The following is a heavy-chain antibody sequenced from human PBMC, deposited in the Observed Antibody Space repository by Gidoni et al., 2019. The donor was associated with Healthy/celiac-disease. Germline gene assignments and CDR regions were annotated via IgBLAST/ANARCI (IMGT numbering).Heavy chain of an antibody. D-gene: IGHD6-13*01. V-gene: IGHV2-5*02. CDR3: AHRLVGYSSSWYYFDY. CDR2: IYWDDDK. CDR1: GFSLSNSGVG. J-gene: IGHJ4*02. Sequence: QLTLKESGPTLVKPTQNLTLTCTFSGFSLSNSGVGVGWIRPPPGKALVWLALIYWDDDKRYSPSLKSRRTITKDTSKSHVVLTMTNMYPVDTATYDCAHRLVGYSSSWYYFDYWGQGTLVTVSS.